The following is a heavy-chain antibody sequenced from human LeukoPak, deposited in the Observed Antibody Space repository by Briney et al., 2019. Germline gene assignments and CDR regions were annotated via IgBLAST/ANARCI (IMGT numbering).Heavy chain of an antibody. CDR2: IYHSGST. J-gene: IGHJ4*02. CDR3: ARASSGWYDY. D-gene: IGHD6-19*01. CDR1: GYSISSGYY. Sequence: PSQSLSLTCTVSGYSISSGYYWGWIRPPPGKGLEWIGSIYHSGSTYYNPSLKSRVTISVDTSKNQLSLKLSSVTAADTAVYYCARASSGWYDYWGQGTLVTVSS. V-gene: IGHV4-38-2*02.